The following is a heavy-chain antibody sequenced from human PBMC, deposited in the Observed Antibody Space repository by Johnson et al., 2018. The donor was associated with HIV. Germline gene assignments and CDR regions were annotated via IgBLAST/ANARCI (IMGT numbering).Heavy chain of an antibody. Sequence: VQLVESGGGLVKPGGSLRLSCAASGFTFSNAWMSWVRQAPGKGLEWVGRIKSKTDGGTTDYAAPVTGRFTISRDDSKNTLYLQMNSLKTEDTAVYYCARMTTTVSHHDAFDIWGQGTMVTVSS. CDR3: ARMTTTVSHHDAFDI. J-gene: IGHJ3*02. CDR1: GFTFSNAW. D-gene: IGHD4-17*01. CDR2: IKSKTDGGTT. V-gene: IGHV3-15*01.